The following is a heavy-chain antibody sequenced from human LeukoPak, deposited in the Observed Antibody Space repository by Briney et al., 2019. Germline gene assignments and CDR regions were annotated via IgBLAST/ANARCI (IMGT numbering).Heavy chain of an antibody. D-gene: IGHD2-15*01. CDR2: VYTSGST. Sequence: SETLSLTCTVSGDSIISGSYCWTWIRQPAGKTLEWIGRVYTSGSTNYNPSVESRATISIDTADNQFSLRLSSVTAADTAIYYCARVWWHRGHRLESRGRGTLVTVSS. CDR1: GDSIISGSYC. CDR3: ARVWWHRGHRLES. J-gene: IGHJ4*02. V-gene: IGHV4-61*02.